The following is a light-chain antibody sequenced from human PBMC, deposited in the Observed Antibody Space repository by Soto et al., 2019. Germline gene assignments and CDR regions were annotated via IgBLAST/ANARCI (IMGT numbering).Light chain of an antibody. J-gene: IGKJ5*01. V-gene: IGKV1-9*01. Sequence: IQLTQSPSSLSASVGDRVTITCRASQGISSYLAWYQQKPGKAPKLLIYAASTLQSGVPSTFSGSASGTDFTLTISSLQPEDFATYFCQQLDSYPLTFGQGTRLETK. CDR2: AAS. CDR1: QGISSY. CDR3: QQLDSYPLT.